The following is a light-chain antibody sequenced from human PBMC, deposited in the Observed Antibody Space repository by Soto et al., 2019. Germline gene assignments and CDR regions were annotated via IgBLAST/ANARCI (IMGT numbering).Light chain of an antibody. J-gene: IGKJ1*01. CDR3: QQYGSSPCT. V-gene: IGKV3-20*01. CDR1: QGIGDT. Sequence: SLFPATLSVSPGDGATLLCWASQGIGDTLAWYQHKPGQTPRLLIYGASSRATGIPDRFSGSGSGTDFTLTISRLEPEDFAVYYCQQYGSSPCTFGQGNKVDI. CDR2: GAS.